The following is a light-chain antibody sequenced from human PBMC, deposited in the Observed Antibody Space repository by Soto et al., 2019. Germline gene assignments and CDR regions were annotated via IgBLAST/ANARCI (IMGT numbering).Light chain of an antibody. CDR1: ESIGSN. CDR2: GAS. CDR3: HQYNNWPPYT. J-gene: IGKJ2*01. V-gene: IGKV3-15*01. Sequence: DIVMTQSPATLSVSPGERATLSCRATESIGSNLAWYQQKPGQAPRLLIYGASTRATGIPARFSGSGSGTEFTLNISSLQSEDFAFYYCHQYNNWPPYTFGQGTKLEI.